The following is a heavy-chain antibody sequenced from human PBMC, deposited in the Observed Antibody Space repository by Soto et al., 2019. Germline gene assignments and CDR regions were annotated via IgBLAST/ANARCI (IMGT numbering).Heavy chain of an antibody. J-gene: IGHJ3*02. V-gene: IGHV3-30-3*01. CDR1: GFTFSSYA. Sequence: GGSLRLSXAASGFTFSSYAMHWVRQAPGKGLEWVAVISYDGSNKYYADSVKGRFTISRDNSKNTLYLQMNSLRAEDTAVYYCARDGQLARRSGDAFDIWGQGTMVTVSS. CDR3: ARDGQLARRSGDAFDI. D-gene: IGHD1-1*01. CDR2: ISYDGSNK.